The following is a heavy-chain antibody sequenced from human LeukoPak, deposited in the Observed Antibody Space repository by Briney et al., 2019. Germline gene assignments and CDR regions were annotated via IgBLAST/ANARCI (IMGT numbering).Heavy chain of an antibody. CDR2: NYYSGST. D-gene: IGHD3-10*01. V-gene: IGHV4-30-4*01. CDR3: ARSILYYGSGSYPFDY. Sequence: PSQTLSLTCTVSGGSISSGDYYWSWIRQPPGKGLEWIGYNYYSGSTYYNPSLKSRVSISVDTSQNQFSLKLSSLTAADTAVYYCARSILYYGSGSYPFDYWGQGTLVTVSS. CDR1: GGSISSGDYY. J-gene: IGHJ4*02.